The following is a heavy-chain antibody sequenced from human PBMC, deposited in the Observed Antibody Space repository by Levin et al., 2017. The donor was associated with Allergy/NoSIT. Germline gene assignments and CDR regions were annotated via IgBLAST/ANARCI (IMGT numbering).Heavy chain of an antibody. CDR1: GFAFSDSA. CDR2: IRSKAISYAT. CDR3: TRGERGANFDY. D-gene: IGHD1-26*01. V-gene: IGHV3-73*01. J-gene: IGHJ4*02. Sequence: GESLKISCAASGFAFSDSAMHWVRQASGKGLEWVGRIRSKAISYATAYAASVKGRFTISRDDSKNTAYLQMNSLKTEDTAVYYCTRGERGANFDYWGQGTLVTVSS.